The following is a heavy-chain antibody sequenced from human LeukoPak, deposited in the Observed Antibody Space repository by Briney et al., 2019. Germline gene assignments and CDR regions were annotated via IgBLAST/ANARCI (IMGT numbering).Heavy chain of an antibody. Sequence: GALRLSCAASGFTFSGYGMHWVRQAPGKGLEWVAFIRFDGSNKYYADSVKGRFTISRDNSKNTLYLQMKSLRAEDTAVYYCAKGGGYEAQYYYYYLDVWGKGTTVTISS. D-gene: IGHD5-12*01. J-gene: IGHJ6*03. CDR2: IRFDGSNK. CDR3: AKGGGYEAQYYYYYLDV. CDR1: GFTFSGYG. V-gene: IGHV3-30*02.